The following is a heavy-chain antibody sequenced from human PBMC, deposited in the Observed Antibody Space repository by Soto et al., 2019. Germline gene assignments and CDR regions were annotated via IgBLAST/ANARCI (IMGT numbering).Heavy chain of an antibody. V-gene: IGHV4-30-4*01. J-gene: IGHJ4*02. D-gene: IGHD4-17*01. CDR1: GASVRSGDYY. CDR3: VGTGTTDDY. Sequence: LSLTCSVSGASVRSGDYYWSCIRQAPGKGLEWIGYIYNSGGSYYNPSLKGRLTISIDTSKNQFSLKLDSVTAADTAIYYCVGTGTTDDYWGRGTMVTVSS. CDR2: IYNSGGS.